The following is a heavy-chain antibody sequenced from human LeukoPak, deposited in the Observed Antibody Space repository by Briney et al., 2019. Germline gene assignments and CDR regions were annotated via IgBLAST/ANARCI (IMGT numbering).Heavy chain of an antibody. V-gene: IGHV3-9*01. J-gene: IGHJ4*02. CDR1: GFTFDDYA. CDR2: ISWNSGSI. Sequence: GGSLRLSCAASGFTFDDYAMHWVRQAPGKGLEWVAGISWNSGSIGYADSVQGQFTISRDTARDSLYLQMNILRAEDTAFYYCAKGAGSNWYYFDYWGQGTLVTVSS. D-gene: IGHD6-13*01. CDR3: AKGAGSNWYYFDY.